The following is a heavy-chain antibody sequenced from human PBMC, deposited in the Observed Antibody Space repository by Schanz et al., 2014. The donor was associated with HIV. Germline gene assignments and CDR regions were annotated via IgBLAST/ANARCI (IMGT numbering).Heavy chain of an antibody. CDR1: GFTFDDYA. Sequence: EVQLGESGGGLVQPGRSLRLSCAASGFTFDDYAMHWVRQAPGKGLEWVSGISWNSGSIGYADSVKGRFTISRDNAKNSLYLQMNSLRAEDTALYYCAKDNGWPLASYYGMDVWGKGTTVTVSS. CDR3: AKDNGWPLASYYGMDV. V-gene: IGHV3-9*01. CDR2: ISWNSGSI. D-gene: IGHD6-19*01. J-gene: IGHJ6*04.